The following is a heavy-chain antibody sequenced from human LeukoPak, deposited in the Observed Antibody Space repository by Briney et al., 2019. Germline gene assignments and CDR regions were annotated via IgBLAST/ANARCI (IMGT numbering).Heavy chain of an antibody. CDR1: GGSISSYY. CDR2: IYYSGST. V-gene: IGHV4-59*01. D-gene: IGHD2-15*01. Sequence: SGTLSLTCTVSGGSISSYYWSWIRQPPGKGLEWIGYIYYSGSTNYNPSLKSRVTISVDTSKNQFSLKLSSVTAADTAVYYCARQRCSGGSCYSKYDYFDYWGQGTLVTVSS. J-gene: IGHJ4*02. CDR3: ARQRCSGGSCYSKYDYFDY.